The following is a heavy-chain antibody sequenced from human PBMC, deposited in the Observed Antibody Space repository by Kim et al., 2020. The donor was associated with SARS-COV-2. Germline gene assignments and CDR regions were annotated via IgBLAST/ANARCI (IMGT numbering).Heavy chain of an antibody. CDR3: ARATSITMIVVVINAFDI. Sequence: SETLSRTCTVSGGSISSGGYYWSWIRQHPGKGLEWIGYIYYSGSTYYNPSLKSRVTISVDTSKNQFSLKLSSVTAADTAVYYCARATSITMIVVVINAFDIWGQGTMVTVSS. V-gene: IGHV4-31*03. J-gene: IGHJ3*02. D-gene: IGHD3-22*01. CDR1: GGSISSGGYY. CDR2: IYYSGST.